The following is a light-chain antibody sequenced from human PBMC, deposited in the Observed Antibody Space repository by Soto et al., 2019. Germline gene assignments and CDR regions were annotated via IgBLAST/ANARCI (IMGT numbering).Light chain of an antibody. J-gene: IGLJ2*01. CDR2: EVS. CDR3: SSYTSTSTLVL. V-gene: IGLV2-14*01. Sequence: QSALTQPASVSGSPGQSITISCTGTSSDVGDYNYVSWYQHHPGKAPKVMIYEVSNRPSGISYRFSGSKSGNTASLTISGLQAEDEADYYCSSYTSTSTLVLFGGGTKLTVL. CDR1: SSDVGDYNY.